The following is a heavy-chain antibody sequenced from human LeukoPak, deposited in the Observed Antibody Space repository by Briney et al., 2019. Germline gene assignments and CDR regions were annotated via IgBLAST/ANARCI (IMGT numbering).Heavy chain of an antibody. CDR3: ARGPIAVAGEQFDY. Sequence: SVKVSCKASGGTFSSYAISWVRQAPAQGLEWMGGIIPIFGTANYAQKFQGRVTITADESTSTAYMELSSLRSEDTAVYYCARGPIAVAGEQFDYWGQGTLVTVSS. D-gene: IGHD6-19*01. J-gene: IGHJ4*02. V-gene: IGHV1-69*13. CDR2: IIPIFGTA. CDR1: GGTFSSYA.